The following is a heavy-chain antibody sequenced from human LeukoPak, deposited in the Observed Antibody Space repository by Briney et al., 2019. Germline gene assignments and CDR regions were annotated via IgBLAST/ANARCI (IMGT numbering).Heavy chain of an antibody. CDR1: GFAFSSYS. Sequence: GGSLRLSCAASGFAFSSYSMTWVRQAPGKGLERVSCIGTSSSDKAYADSVKGRFTISRDNAMKSVYLQMNSPRAEDTAVYYCARDRSPLYYDSSGYDFGGQGTLVTVSS. CDR2: IGTSSSDK. D-gene: IGHD3-22*01. J-gene: IGHJ4*02. V-gene: IGHV3-21*01. CDR3: ARDRSPLYYDSSGYDF.